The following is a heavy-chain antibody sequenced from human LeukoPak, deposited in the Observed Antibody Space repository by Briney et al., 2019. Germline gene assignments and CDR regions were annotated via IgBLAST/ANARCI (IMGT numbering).Heavy chain of an antibody. CDR3: ARLDDFWSPFDP. Sequence: SETLSLTCTVSGGSISSYYWSWIRQPPGKGLEWIGYIYYSGSTSYNPSLKSRVTISVDTSKNQFSLKLSSVTAADTAVYYCARLDDFWSPFDPWGQGTLVTVSS. D-gene: IGHD3-3*01. V-gene: IGHV4-59*08. CDR1: GGSISSYY. J-gene: IGHJ5*02. CDR2: IYYSGST.